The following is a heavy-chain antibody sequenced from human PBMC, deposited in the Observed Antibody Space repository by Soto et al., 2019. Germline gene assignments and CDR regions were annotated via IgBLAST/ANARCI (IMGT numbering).Heavy chain of an antibody. Sequence: PSETLSLTCAVYGGSFSGYYWNWIRQSPGKGLEWIGEINHSGGTNYNPSLKSRVTISVDTSKNQFSLKLRSVTAADTAVFYCEKSRGNSGWLKPLVFGSWGQGALVTVSS. V-gene: IGHV4-34*01. CDR3: EKSRGNSGWLKPLVFGS. CDR1: GGSFSGYY. J-gene: IGHJ4*02. D-gene: IGHD6-19*01. CDR2: INHSGGT.